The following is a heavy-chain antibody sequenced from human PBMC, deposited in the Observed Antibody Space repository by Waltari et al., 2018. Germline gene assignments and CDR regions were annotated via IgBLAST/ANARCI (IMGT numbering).Heavy chain of an antibody. CDR1: GGSFSGYY. Sequence: QVQLQQWGAGLLKPSETLSLTCAVYGGSFSGYYWSWIRQPPGKGLEWIGEINHSGSTNYNPSLKSRVTISVDTSKNQFSLKLSSVTAADTAVYYCAGTFYSSSWYPPDYWGQGTLVTVSS. CDR2: INHSGST. CDR3: AGTFYSSSWYPPDY. J-gene: IGHJ4*02. D-gene: IGHD6-13*01. V-gene: IGHV4-34*01.